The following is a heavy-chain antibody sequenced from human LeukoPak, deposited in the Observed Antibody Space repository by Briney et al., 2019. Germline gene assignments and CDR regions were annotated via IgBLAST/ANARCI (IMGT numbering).Heavy chain of an antibody. V-gene: IGHV1-2*02. D-gene: IGHD3-10*01. CDR2: INPNSGGT. Sequence: GASVKVSCTASGYSFTDYYMHWVRQAPGQGLEWMGWINPNSGGTHSAQKFQGRDTMTRDTSISTTYMELSRLRSDDTAVYYCARDSYYASGSPLDYWGQGTLVTVSS. J-gene: IGHJ4*02. CDR1: GYSFTDYY. CDR3: ARDSYYASGSPLDY.